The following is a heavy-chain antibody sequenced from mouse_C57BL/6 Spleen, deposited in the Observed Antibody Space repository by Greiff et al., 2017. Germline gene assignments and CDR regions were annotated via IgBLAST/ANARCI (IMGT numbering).Heavy chain of an antibody. CDR1: GFSFNTYA. D-gene: IGHD1-1*01. CDR2: IRSKSNNYAT. CDR3: VRHGILGYAMDY. V-gene: IGHV10-1*01. J-gene: IGHJ4*01. Sequence: EVQRVESGGGLVQPKGSLKLSCAASGFSFNTYAMNWVRQAPGKGLEWVARIRSKSNNYATYYADSVKDRFTISRDDSESMLYLQMNNLKTEDTAMYYCVRHGILGYAMDYWGQGTSVTVSS.